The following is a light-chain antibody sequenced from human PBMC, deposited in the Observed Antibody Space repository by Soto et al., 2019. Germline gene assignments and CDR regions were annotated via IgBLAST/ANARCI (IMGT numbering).Light chain of an antibody. V-gene: IGKV1-5*01. J-gene: IGKJ2*01. CDR2: DAS. Sequence: DIQMTQSPSTLSASVGDRVTITCRASHSISNWLAWHQQKPGKAPKLLIYDASTLKSGVPSRFSGSGSGTEFTLTISSLQADDFATYYCQHFDTHFGQGTKLEIK. CDR3: QHFDTH. CDR1: HSISNW.